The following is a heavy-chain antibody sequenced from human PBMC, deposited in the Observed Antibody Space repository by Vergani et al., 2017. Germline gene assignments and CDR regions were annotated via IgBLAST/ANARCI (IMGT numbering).Heavy chain of an antibody. J-gene: IGHJ6*03. CDR2: INHSGST. CDR1: GGSFSGYY. CDR3: ARGGYCSSTSCKPLRSNYYYYYYMDV. V-gene: IGHV4-34*01. D-gene: IGHD2-2*03. Sequence: QVQLQQWGAGLLKPSETLSLTCAVYGGSFSGYYWSWIRQPPGKGLEWIGEINHSGSTNYNPSLKSRVTISVDTSKNQFSLKLSSVTAADTAVYYCARGGYCSSTSCKPLRSNYYYYYYMDVWGKGP.